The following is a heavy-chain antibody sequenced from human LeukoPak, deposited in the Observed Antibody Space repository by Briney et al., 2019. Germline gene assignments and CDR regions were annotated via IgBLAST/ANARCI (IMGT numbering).Heavy chain of an antibody. V-gene: IGHV4-61*01. Sequence: SETLSLTCTVSGGSFSSGSYYWSWIRQPPGKGLEWIGYIYYSGSTNYNPSLKSRVTISEDTSKNQFSLRLNSVTAADTAVYYCARSGRWLGYFDYWGQGTLVTVSS. CDR2: IYYSGST. CDR1: GGSFSSGSYY. CDR3: ARSGRWLGYFDY. J-gene: IGHJ4*02. D-gene: IGHD3-10*01.